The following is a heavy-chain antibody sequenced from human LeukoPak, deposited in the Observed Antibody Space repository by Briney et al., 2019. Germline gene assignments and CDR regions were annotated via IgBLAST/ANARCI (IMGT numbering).Heavy chain of an antibody. CDR2: IYSGVST. CDR3: ARGGYDALDI. CDR1: GFTVSSNY. D-gene: IGHD3-16*01. Sequence: RGGSLRLSCAASGFTVSSNYMGWGRQAPGEGLGWVSVIYSGVSTYSADSVKGRFTISRDNSKNTLYLQMNSPRAEDTAVTDCARGGYDALDIWGPGTMVTVSS. V-gene: IGHV3-53*01. J-gene: IGHJ3*02.